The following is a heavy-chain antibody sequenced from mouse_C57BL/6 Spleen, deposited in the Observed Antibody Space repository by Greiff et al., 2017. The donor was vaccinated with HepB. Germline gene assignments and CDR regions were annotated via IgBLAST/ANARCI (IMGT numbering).Heavy chain of an antibody. D-gene: IGHD1-1*01. CDR2: IHPNSGSN. Sequence: QVQLKESGAELVKPGASVKLSCKASGYTFTSYWMHWVKQRPGQGLEWIGMIHPNSGSNNYNEKFKSKATLTVDKSSSTAYMQLSSLTSEDSAVYYCARLLATVVAKGYFDVWGTGTTVTVSS. J-gene: IGHJ1*03. V-gene: IGHV1-64*01. CDR3: ARLLATVVAKGYFDV. CDR1: GYTFTSYW.